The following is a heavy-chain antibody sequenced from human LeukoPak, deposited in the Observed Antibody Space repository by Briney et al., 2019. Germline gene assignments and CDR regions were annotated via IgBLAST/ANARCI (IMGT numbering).Heavy chain of an antibody. CDR1: GFTFSDYW. Sequence: GGSLRLSCAVSGFTFSDYWMHWGRQAPGKGLVWVSRINTDGSTTNCADSVKGRFTISRDNAKNTLYLQMSSLRADDTAVYYCARGYYNSSEGGNEYWGQGTLVTVSS. V-gene: IGHV3-74*01. D-gene: IGHD2/OR15-2a*01. J-gene: IGHJ4*02. CDR3: ARGYYNSSEGGNEY. CDR2: INTDGSTT.